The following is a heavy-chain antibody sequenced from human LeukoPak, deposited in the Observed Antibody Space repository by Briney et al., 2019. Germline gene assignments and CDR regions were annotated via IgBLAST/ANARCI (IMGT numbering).Heavy chain of an antibody. Sequence: SQTLSLTCTVSGGSISSGDYYWSWIRQPPGKGLEWIGYIYYSGSTYYNPSLKSRVTMSVDTSENQFSLNLNSVTAADTAVYYCARGYSNYGYLLDWFDPWGQGTLVTVSS. CDR2: IYYSGST. D-gene: IGHD4-11*01. V-gene: IGHV4-30-4*01. CDR3: ARGYSNYGYLLDWFDP. J-gene: IGHJ5*02. CDR1: GGSISSGDYY.